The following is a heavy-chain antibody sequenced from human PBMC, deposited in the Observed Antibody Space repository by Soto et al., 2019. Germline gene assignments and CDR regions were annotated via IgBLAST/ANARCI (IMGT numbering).Heavy chain of an antibody. CDR1: GGSISSSSYY. Sequence: SETLSLTCTVSGGSISSSSYYWGWIRQPPGKGLEWIGSIYYSGSTYYNQSLKSRVTISVDTSKNQFSLKLSSVTAADTAVYYCATDDFWSATTNYYFDYWGQGTLVTVS. V-gene: IGHV4-39*01. J-gene: IGHJ4*02. D-gene: IGHD3-3*01. CDR2: IYYSGST. CDR3: ATDDFWSATTNYYFDY.